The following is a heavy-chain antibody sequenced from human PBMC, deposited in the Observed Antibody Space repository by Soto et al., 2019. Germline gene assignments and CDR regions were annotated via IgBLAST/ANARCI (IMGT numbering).Heavy chain of an antibody. CDR1: GFTFSNHA. CDR2: ISGGGGST. J-gene: IGHJ4*02. D-gene: IGHD5-12*01. V-gene: IGHV3-23*01. CDR3: ADRDIRVSID. Sequence: EVQLLESGGGLVQPGGSLRLSCTASGFTFSNHAMTWVRQAPGKGLECVAAISGGGGSTYYVDSVKGRFTIFRDNSKITLSLHMTGLSVEDTGVYYCADRDIRVSIDWGLGTLVTVSS.